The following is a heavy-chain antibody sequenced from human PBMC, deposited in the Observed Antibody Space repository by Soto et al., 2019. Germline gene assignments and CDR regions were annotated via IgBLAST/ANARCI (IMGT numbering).Heavy chain of an antibody. D-gene: IGHD3-3*01. CDR2: IYDSRST. CDR3: ARSRFLEWLFHFDY. Sequence: TPSPPCTVSGGPISRGDYYWSWGRPPPGKGLEWIGYIYDSRSTYYNPSLKSRVTISVDASKNQFSLKLSSVTAADTAVYYCARSRFLEWLFHFDYWGQGTLVTVSS. J-gene: IGHJ4*02. CDR1: GGPISRGDYY. V-gene: IGHV4-30-4*01.